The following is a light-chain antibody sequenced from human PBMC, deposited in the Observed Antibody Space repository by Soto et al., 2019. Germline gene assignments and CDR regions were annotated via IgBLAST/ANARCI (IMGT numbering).Light chain of an antibody. CDR2: GAS. V-gene: IGKV3-20*01. J-gene: IGKJ1*01. CDR3: QQYGYSPRA. Sequence: EIVLTQSPGTLSLSPGETATLSCRASQTVTSYFAWYQQKPGQAPRLLIYGASSRATGIPDRFSGSGSGTAFTLTISGLQPEDLAGYYCQQYGYSPRAFPQGT. CDR1: QTVTSY.